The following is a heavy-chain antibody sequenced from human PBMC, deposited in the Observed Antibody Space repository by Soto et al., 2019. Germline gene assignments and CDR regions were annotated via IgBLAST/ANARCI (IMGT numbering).Heavy chain of an antibody. Sequence: ERQLLESGGGLVQPGGSLRLSCVASGFTFSSFAMGWVRQSPGTGLEWVAGVDGSGYDTSFGASVKGRFNSSRDNSENTLFLHMTNLSAEDTGRYYCAKEILAAAYATTSAFDLWGPGTVVTVS. CDR2: VDGSGYDT. CDR3: AKEILAAAYATTSAFDL. CDR1: GFTFSSFA. V-gene: IGHV3-23*01. J-gene: IGHJ4*02. D-gene: IGHD5-12*01.